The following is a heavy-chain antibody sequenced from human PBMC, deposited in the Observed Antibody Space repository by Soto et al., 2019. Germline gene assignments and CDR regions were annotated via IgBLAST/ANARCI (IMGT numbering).Heavy chain of an antibody. CDR2: INPGNGNT. CDR1: GSPFRGFA. CDR3: ARERRTSFDY. Sequence: KVSSKPSGSPFRGFARIGDRQPPGQRLEWMGWINPGNGNTEYSQKFQGRVTITRDTSASTAYMELSSLRSEDTAVYYCARERRTSFDYWGQGTLVTVSS. D-gene: IGHD3-3*01. J-gene: IGHJ4*02. V-gene: IGHV1-3*01.